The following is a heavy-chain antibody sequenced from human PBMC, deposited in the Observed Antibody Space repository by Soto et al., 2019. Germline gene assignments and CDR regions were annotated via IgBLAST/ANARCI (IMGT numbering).Heavy chain of an antibody. D-gene: IGHD6-13*01. V-gene: IGHV1-46*01. CDR1: GYTFTDYS. J-gene: IGHJ4*02. Sequence: GASVKVSCKASGYTFTDYSIHWVRQAPGQGLEWMGLINPSGVSTHYAQQFQGRVTVTKDTSTSTVYMEVSSLRSEDTAFYYCARTLKSAGSDEWGQGTLVTVSS. CDR2: INPSGVST. CDR3: ARTLKSAGSDE.